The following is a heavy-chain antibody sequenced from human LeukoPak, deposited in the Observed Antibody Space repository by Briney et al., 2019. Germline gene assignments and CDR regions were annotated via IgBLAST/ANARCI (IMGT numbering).Heavy chain of an antibody. CDR1: GFSFSAYA. D-gene: IGHD3-9*01. J-gene: IGHJ4*02. CDR2: IGPSGTST. CDR3: TGSTTGYYSY. V-gene: IGHV3-64D*06. Sequence: GSLRLSCSASGFSFSAYAMHWVRQAPGRGLEYVSAIGPSGTSTYFADSVKGRFTISRDNSKNTVYLQMSSLRTEDTAVYFCTGSTTGYYSYWGQGTLVTASS.